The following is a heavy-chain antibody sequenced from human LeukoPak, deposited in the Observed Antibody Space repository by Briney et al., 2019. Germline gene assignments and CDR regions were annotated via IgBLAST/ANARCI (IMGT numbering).Heavy chain of an antibody. CDR1: GFTFSNYW. CDR2: IKTDGSEK. V-gene: IGHV3-7*01. Sequence: GGSLRLSCEGSGFTFSNYWMSWVRQAPGKGLEWVANIKTDGSEKYYVDSAKGRFTISRDNAKNSLYLQMNSLRAEDTAVYYCARDETGGYFENWGQGTLVTVSS. CDR3: ARDETGGYFEN. D-gene: IGHD3-10*01. J-gene: IGHJ4*02.